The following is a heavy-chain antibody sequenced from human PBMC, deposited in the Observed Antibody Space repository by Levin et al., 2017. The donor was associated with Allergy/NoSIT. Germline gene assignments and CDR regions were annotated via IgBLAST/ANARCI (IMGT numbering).Heavy chain of an antibody. D-gene: IGHD2-2*01. J-gene: IGHJ4*02. V-gene: IGHV5-51*01. CDR2: IFPDDSYT. CDR1: GFTFTSYY. CDR3: ARSKALCTSSTCNNFDY. Sequence: GESLKISCKGSGFTFTSYYIAWVRQMPGKGLEWMGIIFPDDSYTKYIPTFQGQVTFSADKSTSTAYLHWSSLRASDTALYYCARSKALCTSSTCNNFDYWGQGTLVTVSS.